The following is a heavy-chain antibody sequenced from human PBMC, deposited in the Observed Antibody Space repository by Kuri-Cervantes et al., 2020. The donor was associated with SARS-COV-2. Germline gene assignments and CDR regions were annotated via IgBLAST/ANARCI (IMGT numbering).Heavy chain of an antibody. CDR2: IYTSGST. V-gene: IGHV4-61*09. CDR3: GRVSWLQLCHRYTDS. CDR1: GYSFSSGSYY. D-gene: IGHD5-24*01. Sequence: SCTVSGYSFSSGSYYWIWNRQPAGKGLEWIVYIYTSGSTTYNPSHKSRITISIDTSQNQVSLRLTSATAADTAVYYCGRVSWLQLCHRYTDSWGQGTLVTVSS. J-gene: IGHJ4*02.